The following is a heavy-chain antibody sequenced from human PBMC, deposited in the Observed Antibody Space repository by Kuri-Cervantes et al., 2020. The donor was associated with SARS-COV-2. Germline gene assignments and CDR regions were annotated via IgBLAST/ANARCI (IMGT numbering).Heavy chain of an antibody. D-gene: IGHD6-13*01. J-gene: IGHJ4*02. CDR2: ISWNSGSI. CDR3: ARELGSWPFDY. CDR1: GFTIDDYA. Sequence: SLKISCAASGFTIDDYAMHWVRQAPGKGLEWVSGISWNSGSIGYADSVKGRFTISRDNSKNTLYLQMKSLRAEDTAVYYCARELGSWPFDYWGQGTLVTVSS. V-gene: IGHV3-9*01.